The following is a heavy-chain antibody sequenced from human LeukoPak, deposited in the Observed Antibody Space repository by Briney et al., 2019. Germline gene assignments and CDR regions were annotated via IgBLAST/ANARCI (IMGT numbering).Heavy chain of an antibody. CDR3: ARGRDGFFASDN. J-gene: IGHJ4*02. Sequence: SETLSLTCTVSGASISGHFWSWIRQPPGKGLDWIGNIDDSGNTKYNPSLSSRVTTSVDASKNQFSLRMNSVTAADTALYYCARGRDGFFASDNWGQGTLVTVSS. V-gene: IGHV4-59*11. D-gene: IGHD5-24*01. CDR1: GASISGHF. CDR2: IDDSGNT.